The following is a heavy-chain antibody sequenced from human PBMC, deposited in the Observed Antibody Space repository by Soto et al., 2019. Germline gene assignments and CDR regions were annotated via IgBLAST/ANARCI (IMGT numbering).Heavy chain of an antibody. CDR1: GYTLTELS. CDR3: ARDLIAAAGYYYYGMDV. V-gene: IGHV1-24*01. J-gene: IGHJ6*02. Sequence: ASVKVSCKVSGYTLTELSMHWVRQAPGKGLEWMGGFDPEDGETIYAQKFQGRVTMTEDTSTDTAYMELSSLISEDTAVYYCARDLIAAAGYYYYGMDVWGQGTTVTVSS. CDR2: FDPEDGET. D-gene: IGHD6-13*01.